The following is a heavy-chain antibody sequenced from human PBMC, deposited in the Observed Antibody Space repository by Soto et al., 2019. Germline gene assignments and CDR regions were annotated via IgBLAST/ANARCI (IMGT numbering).Heavy chain of an antibody. D-gene: IGHD3-9*01. CDR1: GFTFSSYS. CDR2: ISSSSSYI. J-gene: IGHJ3*02. V-gene: IGHV3-21*01. CDR3: ARDRADILTGYPVPGAFDI. Sequence: GGSLRLSCAASGFTFSSYSMNWVRQAPGKGLEWVSSISSSSSYIYYADSVKGRITISRDNAKNSLYLQMNSLRAEDTAVYYCARDRADILTGYPVPGAFDIWGQGTMVTVSS.